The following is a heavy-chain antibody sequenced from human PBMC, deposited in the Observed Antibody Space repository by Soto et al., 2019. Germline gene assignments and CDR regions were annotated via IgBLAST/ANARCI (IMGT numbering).Heavy chain of an antibody. CDR3: ARDVTTAWVAAGY. CDR1: GYAFTNYG. Sequence: ASVKVSCKASGYAFTNYGINWVRQAPGQGLEWLGWISAYNGNTNYAQKFQGRVTMTTDTSPDTVYMELRSLRSDDTAMYYCARDVTTAWVAAGYWGQGTLVTVSS. V-gene: IGHV1-18*01. D-gene: IGHD6-25*01. J-gene: IGHJ4*02. CDR2: ISAYNGNT.